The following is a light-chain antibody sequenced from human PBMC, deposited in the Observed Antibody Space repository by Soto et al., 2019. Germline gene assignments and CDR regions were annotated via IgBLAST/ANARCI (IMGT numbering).Light chain of an antibody. Sequence: VLKQPPSLSGAPGQRVATSCTGSGPNIGAPYHVHWYQHLPGPAPKLLIDESTNRPSVVPGRVSGSKSGTSASLAITGLQSEDEADYYGESYDSSLGGYVCGAGTKVTVL. CDR2: EST. V-gene: IGLV1-40*01. J-gene: IGLJ1*01. CDR3: ESYDSSLGGYV. CDR1: GPNIGAPYH.